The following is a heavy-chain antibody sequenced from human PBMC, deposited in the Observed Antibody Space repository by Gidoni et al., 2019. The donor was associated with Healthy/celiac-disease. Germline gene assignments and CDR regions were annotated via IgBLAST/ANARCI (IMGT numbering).Heavy chain of an antibody. CDR2: INHSVST. J-gene: IGHJ5*02. D-gene: IGHD3-3*01. V-gene: IGHV4-34*01. CDR1: GGSFSGYY. Sequence: QVQLQQWGAGLLRPTESMYITCAVYGGSFSGYYWSWIRQPPGKGPAGIGEINHSVSTHYNPSLKSRVTISVDTSKNQFSLKLSSVTAADTAVYYCARLGTITIFGVVTYFGFDPWGQGTLVTVSS. CDR3: ARLGTITIFGVVTYFGFDP.